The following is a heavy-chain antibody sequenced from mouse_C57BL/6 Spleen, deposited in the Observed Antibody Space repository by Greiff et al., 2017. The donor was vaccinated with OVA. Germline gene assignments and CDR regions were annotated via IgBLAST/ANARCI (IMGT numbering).Heavy chain of an antibody. CDR2: IYPSDSET. J-gene: IGHJ4*01. V-gene: IGHV1-61*01. CDR1: GYTFTSYW. CDR3: AREGRFTPYAMDY. Sequence: QVQLQQPGAELVRPGSSVKLSCKASGYTFTSYWMDWVKQRPGQGLEWIGNIYPSDSETNYNQKFKDKATLTVDKSSSTAYLQLSSLTSEDSAVYYCAREGRFTPYAMDYWGQGTSVTVSS.